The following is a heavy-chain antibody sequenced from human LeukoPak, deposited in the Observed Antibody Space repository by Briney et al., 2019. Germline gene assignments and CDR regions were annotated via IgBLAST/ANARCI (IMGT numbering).Heavy chain of an antibody. CDR3: ARGDCTNGVCLYDY. Sequence: GGSLRLSCAASGFTFSSYSMNWVRQAPGKGLGWVSSISSSSSYIYYADSVKGRFTISRDNAKNSLYLQMNSLRAEDTAVYYCARGDCTNGVCLYDYWGQGTLVTVSS. D-gene: IGHD2-8*01. CDR1: GFTFSSYS. J-gene: IGHJ4*02. CDR2: ISSSSSYI. V-gene: IGHV3-21*01.